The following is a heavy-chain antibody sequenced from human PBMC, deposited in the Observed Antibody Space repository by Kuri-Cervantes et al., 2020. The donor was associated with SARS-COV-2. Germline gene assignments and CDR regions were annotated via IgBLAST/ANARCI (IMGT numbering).Heavy chain of an antibody. D-gene: IGHD6-19*01. V-gene: IGHV3-30-3*01. Sequence: LSLTCAASGFTFSSYAMRWVRQAPGKGLEWVAVISYDGSNKYYADSVKGRFTISRDNSKNTLYLQMNSLRAEDTAVYYCARDPEYSSDWYERGYYFDYWGQGTLVTVSS. CDR1: GFTFSSYA. J-gene: IGHJ4*02. CDR2: ISYDGSNK. CDR3: ARDPEYSSDWYERGYYFDY.